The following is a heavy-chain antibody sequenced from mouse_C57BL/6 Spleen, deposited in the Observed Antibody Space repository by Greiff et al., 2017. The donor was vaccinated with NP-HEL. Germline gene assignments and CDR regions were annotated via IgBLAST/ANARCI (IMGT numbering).Heavy chain of an antibody. J-gene: IGHJ2*01. V-gene: IGHV1-64*01. CDR1: GYTFTSYW. CDR2: IHPNSGST. D-gene: IGHD1-1*01. Sequence: QVHVKQPGAELVKPGASVKLSCKASGYTFTSYWMHWVKQRPGQGLEWIGMIHPNSGSTNYNEKFKSKATLTVDKSSSTAYMQLSSLTSEDSAVYYCANYGSSPDYWGQGTTLTVSS. CDR3: ANYGSSPDY.